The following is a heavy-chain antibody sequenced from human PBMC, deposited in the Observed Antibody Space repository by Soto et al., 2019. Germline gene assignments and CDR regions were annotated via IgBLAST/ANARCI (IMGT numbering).Heavy chain of an antibody. V-gene: IGHV4-31*03. J-gene: IGHJ3*02. D-gene: IGHD2-21*02. CDR2: IYYSGST. CDR1: GGSISSGGYY. CDR3: ASIVVVTADDAFDI. Sequence: SETLSLTCTVSGGSISSGGYYWSWIRQHPGKGLEWIGYIYYSGSTYYNPSLKSRVTISVDTSKNQFSLKLSSVTAADTAVYYCASIVVVTADDAFDIWGQGTMVTVSS.